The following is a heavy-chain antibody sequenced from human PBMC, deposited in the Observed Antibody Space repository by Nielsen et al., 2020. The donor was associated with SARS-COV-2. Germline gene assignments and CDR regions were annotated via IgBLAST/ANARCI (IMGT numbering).Heavy chain of an antibody. V-gene: IGHV3-15*01. Sequence: GESLKISCTASGFTFGDYAMSWVRQAPGKGLEWVGRIKSKTDGGTTDYAAPVKGRFTISRDDSKNTLYLQMNSLKTEDTAVYYCTTDGGYQSGGMDVWGQGTTVTVSS. CDR3: TTDGGYQSGGMDV. J-gene: IGHJ6*02. CDR2: IKSKTDGGTT. CDR1: GFTFGDYA. D-gene: IGHD5-12*01.